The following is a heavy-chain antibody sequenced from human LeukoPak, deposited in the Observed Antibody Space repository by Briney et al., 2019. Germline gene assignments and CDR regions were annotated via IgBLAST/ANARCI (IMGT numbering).Heavy chain of an antibody. D-gene: IGHD5-18*01. CDR1: GGSISSSSYY. V-gene: IGHV4-39*07. CDR3: ARTFGRGYSYGTSGNNWFDP. J-gene: IGHJ5*02. Sequence: PSETLSLTCTVSGGSISSSSYYWGWIRQPPGKGLEWIGSIYYSGSTYYNPSLKSRVTISVDTSKNQFSLKLSSVTAADTAVYYCARTFGRGYSYGTSGNNWFDPWGQGTLVTVSS. CDR2: IYYSGST.